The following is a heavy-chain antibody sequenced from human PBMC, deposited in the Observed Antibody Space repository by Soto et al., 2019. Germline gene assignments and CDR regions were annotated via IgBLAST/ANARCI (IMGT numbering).Heavy chain of an antibody. J-gene: IGHJ3*02. CDR1: GDSVSSNSAA. Sequence: SQTLSLTCAISGDSVSSNSAAWNWIRQSPSRGLEWLGRTYYRSKWYNDYAVSVKSRITINPDTSKNQFSLQLNSVTPEDTAVYYCARGAPSDIVVVVAAMVAFDIWGQGTMVTVSS. CDR3: ARGAPSDIVVVVAAMVAFDI. CDR2: TYYRSKWYN. V-gene: IGHV6-1*01. D-gene: IGHD2-15*01.